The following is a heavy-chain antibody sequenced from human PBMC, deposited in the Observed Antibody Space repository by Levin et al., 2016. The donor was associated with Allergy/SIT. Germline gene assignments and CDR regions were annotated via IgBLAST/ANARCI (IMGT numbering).Heavy chain of an antibody. Sequence: GESLKISCAASGFTFSTYDMSWVRQAPGKGLEWVSSVISSGGRTYYADSVKGRFTISRDNSKNTLFLQMNSLRADDTAVYYCARDWRGDNYWGQGTLVTVSS. J-gene: IGHJ4*02. CDR3: ARDWRGDNY. CDR1: GFTFSTYD. CDR2: VISSGGRT. D-gene: IGHD7-27*01. V-gene: IGHV3-23*01.